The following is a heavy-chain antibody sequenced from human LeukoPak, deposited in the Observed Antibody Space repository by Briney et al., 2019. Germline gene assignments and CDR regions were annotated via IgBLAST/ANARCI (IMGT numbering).Heavy chain of an antibody. CDR2: ISYDGSNK. J-gene: IGHJ4*02. CDR1: GFTFSSYA. D-gene: IGHD3-3*01. CDR3: ARVYDFWSGYFSY. V-gene: IGHV3-30-3*01. Sequence: GSLRLSCAASGFTFSSYAMHWVRQAPGKGLEWVAVISYDGSNKYYADSVKGRFTISRDNSKNTLYLQMNSLRAEDTAVYYCARVYDFWSGYFSYWGQGTLVTVSS.